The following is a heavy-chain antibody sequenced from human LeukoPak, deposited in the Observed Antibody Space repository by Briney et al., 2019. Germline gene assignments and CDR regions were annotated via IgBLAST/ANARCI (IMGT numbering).Heavy chain of an antibody. CDR2: IHTGGNT. J-gene: IGHJ4*02. Sequence: QSGGSLRLSCAASGFSVRSHYMHWVRQAPGKGLEWGSDIHTGGNTDYADSVKGRFTVCRDNSQNTIYLHMNSLRAEDTAVYYCTGGTAYSGYGGYWGQGTLVTVSS. V-gene: IGHV3-53*01. CDR1: GFSVRSHY. CDR3: TGGTAYSGYGGY. D-gene: IGHD6-25*01.